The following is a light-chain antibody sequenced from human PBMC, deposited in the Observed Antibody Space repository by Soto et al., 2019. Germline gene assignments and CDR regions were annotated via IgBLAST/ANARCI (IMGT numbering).Light chain of an antibody. CDR2: GAS. V-gene: IGKV3-15*01. CDR1: QSVSSSY. J-gene: IGKJ1*01. CDR3: QQYSNWPPWT. Sequence: EIVLTQSPGTLSFSPGERATLSCRASQSVSSSYLAWYQQKPDQAPRLLIYGASTRATGIPARFSGSGSGTEFTLTISRLQSEDFAVYYCQQYSNWPPWTFGQGTKVDIK.